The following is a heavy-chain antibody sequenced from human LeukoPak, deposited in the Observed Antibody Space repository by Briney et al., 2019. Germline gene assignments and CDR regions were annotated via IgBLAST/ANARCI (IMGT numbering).Heavy chain of an antibody. CDR2: ISGSGGST. D-gene: IGHD5-18*01. CDR1: GFTFSSYA. Sequence: GGSLRLSCAACGFTFSSYAMSWVRQAPGKGLEWVSAISGSGGSTYYADSVKGRFTISRDNSKNTLYLQMNSLRAEDTAVYYCAKDLYSYATTPYFDYWGQGTLVTVSS. CDR3: AKDLYSYATTPYFDY. V-gene: IGHV3-23*01. J-gene: IGHJ4*02.